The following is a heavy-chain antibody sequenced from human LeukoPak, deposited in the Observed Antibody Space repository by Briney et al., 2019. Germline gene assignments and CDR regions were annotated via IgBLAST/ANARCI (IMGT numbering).Heavy chain of an antibody. CDR2: ISSSGSA. D-gene: IGHD3-3*01. V-gene: IGHV4-4*09. Sequence: PSETLSLTCSVSGDSLGVYRWSWIRQPPGKGLEWIAHISSSGSAIYNPSPMSRVSMSVDTSKNQFSLRLNSMTTSDTAVYYCGREWSGFDFGGQGTRVTVSA. J-gene: IGHJ3*01. CDR3: GREWSGFDF. CDR1: GDSLGVYR.